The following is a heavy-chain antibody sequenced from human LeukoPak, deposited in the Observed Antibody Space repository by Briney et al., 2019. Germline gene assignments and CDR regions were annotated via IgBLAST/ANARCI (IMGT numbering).Heavy chain of an antibody. Sequence: GGSLRLSCAASGFTFSSYGMHWVRQAPGKGLEWVAFIRYDGSNKYYADSVKGRFTISRDNSKNTLYLQMNSLRAEDTAVYYCAKGRGYNYVPGAFDIWGQGTMVTVSS. V-gene: IGHV3-30*02. D-gene: IGHD5-18*01. CDR2: IRYDGSNK. CDR1: GFTFSSYG. J-gene: IGHJ3*02. CDR3: AKGRGYNYVPGAFDI.